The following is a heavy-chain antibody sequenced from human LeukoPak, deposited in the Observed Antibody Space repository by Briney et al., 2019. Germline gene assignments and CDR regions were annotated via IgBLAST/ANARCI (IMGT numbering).Heavy chain of an antibody. Sequence: GESLKISCKGSGYSFTSYWIGWVRQMPGKGLEWMGIIYPGDSDTRYSPSFQGQVTISADKSISTAYLQWSSLKASDTAMYYCARHPRYYGSGSYSIPYYYYGMDVWGQGTTVTVSS. V-gene: IGHV5-51*01. D-gene: IGHD3-10*01. CDR1: GYSFTSYW. CDR2: IYPGDSDT. CDR3: ARHPRYYGSGSYSIPYYYYGMDV. J-gene: IGHJ6*02.